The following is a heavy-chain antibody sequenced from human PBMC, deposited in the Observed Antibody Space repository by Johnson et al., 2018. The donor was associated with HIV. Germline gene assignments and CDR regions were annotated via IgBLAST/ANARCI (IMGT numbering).Heavy chain of an antibody. CDR2: IGTAGDT. Sequence: LVESGGGLVQPGRSLRLSCAASGFTFDDYAIHWVRQATGKGLEWVSAIGTAGDTYYPGSVKGRFTISRENAKNSLYLQMNSLRAEDTAVYYCAREGGTFYDSSGSLAFDIWGQGTMVAVSS. D-gene: IGHD3-22*01. CDR3: AREGGTFYDSSGSLAFDI. J-gene: IGHJ3*02. V-gene: IGHV3-13*01. CDR1: GFTFDDYA.